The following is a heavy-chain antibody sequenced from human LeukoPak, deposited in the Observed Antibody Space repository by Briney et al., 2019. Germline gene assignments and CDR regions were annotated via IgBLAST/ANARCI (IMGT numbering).Heavy chain of an antibody. CDR3: AKVGDGYNYNY. V-gene: IGHV3-23*01. CDR1: GFTFSSYA. Sequence: QSGGSLRLSCAASGFTFSSYAMSWVRQAPGKGLEWVSAISGSGGSTYYADSVKGRFTISRDNSKNTLYLQMNSLRAEDTAVYYYAKVGDGYNYNYWGQGTLVTVSS. D-gene: IGHD5-24*01. J-gene: IGHJ4*02. CDR2: ISGSGGST.